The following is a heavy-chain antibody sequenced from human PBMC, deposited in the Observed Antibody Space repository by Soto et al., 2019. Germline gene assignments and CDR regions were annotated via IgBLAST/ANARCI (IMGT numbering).Heavy chain of an antibody. D-gene: IGHD2-21*01. V-gene: IGHV5-51*01. J-gene: IGHJ4*02. CDR3: ARGVGVVVSFDY. CDR1: GYTFTTYW. CDR2: IYPSDSDT. Sequence: PGESLKISCKTSGYTFTTYWVGWVRQTPGKGLEWMGIIYPSDSDTRYSPSFQDHVMFSVDKSLETAYLEWSSLKPSDTAVYLCARGVGVVVSFDYWGQGTQVTVSS.